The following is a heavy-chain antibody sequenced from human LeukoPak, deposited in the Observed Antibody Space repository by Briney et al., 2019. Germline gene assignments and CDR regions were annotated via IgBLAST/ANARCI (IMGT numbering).Heavy chain of an antibody. CDR3: ATWAYYYDSSGSPA. Sequence: ASVKVSCKVSGYTLTELSMHWVRQTPGKGREWMGGFDPEDGETIYAQKFQGRVTMTEDTSTDTAYMELSSLRSEDTAVYYCATWAYYYDSSGSPAWGQGTLVTVSS. D-gene: IGHD3-22*01. V-gene: IGHV1-24*01. CDR2: FDPEDGET. J-gene: IGHJ4*02. CDR1: GYTLTELS.